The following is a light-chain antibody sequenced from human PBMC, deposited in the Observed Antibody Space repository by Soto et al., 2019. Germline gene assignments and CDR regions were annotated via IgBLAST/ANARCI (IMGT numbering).Light chain of an antibody. J-gene: IGKJ2*01. CDR2: DAS. CDR1: QSVSTN. Sequence: IVMTQSPATLSVSPGERATLSCRASQSVSTNLVWYQQKPGQAPRLLIYDASTRATGIPARFSGSGSGTEFTLTISSLQSEDFAVYYCQEYDNWPPKYTFGQGTKLEIK. CDR3: QEYDNWPPKYT. V-gene: IGKV3-15*01.